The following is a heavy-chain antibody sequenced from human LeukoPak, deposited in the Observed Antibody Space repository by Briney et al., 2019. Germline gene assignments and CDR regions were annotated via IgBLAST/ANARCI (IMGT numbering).Heavy chain of an antibody. CDR2: INPSGGST. CDR3: ARVSHRSRDGYNWPF. D-gene: IGHD5-24*01. J-gene: IGHJ4*02. Sequence: GASVKVSCKASGYTFTSYYMHWVRQAPGQGLEWMGIINPSGGSTSYAQKFQGRVTMTRDTSISTAYMELSSLRSEDTAVYYCARVSHRSRDGYNWPFWGQGTLVTVSS. CDR1: GYTFTSYY. V-gene: IGHV1-46*01.